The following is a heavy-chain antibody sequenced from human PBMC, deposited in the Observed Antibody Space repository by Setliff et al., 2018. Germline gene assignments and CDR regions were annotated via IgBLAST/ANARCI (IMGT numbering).Heavy chain of an antibody. J-gene: IGHJ4*02. Sequence: GGSLRLSCAASGFTFNNYWMGWVRQAPGKGLEWVANIKRDGSEKYYVDSVKGRFTVSRDNARNSLHLQMNNLRAEDTAVYYCARDSGVARIRKTAFDYWGQGTLVTVSS. CDR1: GFTFNNYW. CDR2: IKRDGSEK. D-gene: IGHD5-12*01. V-gene: IGHV3-7*03. CDR3: ARDSGVARIRKTAFDY.